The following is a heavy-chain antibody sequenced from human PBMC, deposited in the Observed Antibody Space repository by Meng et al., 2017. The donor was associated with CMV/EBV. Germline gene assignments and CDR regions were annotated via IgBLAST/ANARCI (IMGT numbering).Heavy chain of an antibody. D-gene: IGHD3-3*01. J-gene: IGHJ4*02. CDR2: IIPIFGTA. CDR3: ARDLTIFGGSSFDY. CDR1: GGTFSSYA. V-gene: IGHV1-69*05. Sequence: SVKVSCKASGGTFSSYAISWVRQAPGQGLEWMGGIIPIFGTANYAQKFQGRVTMTRDTSTSTVYMELSSLRSEDTAVYYCARDLTIFGGSSFDYWGQGTLVTVSS.